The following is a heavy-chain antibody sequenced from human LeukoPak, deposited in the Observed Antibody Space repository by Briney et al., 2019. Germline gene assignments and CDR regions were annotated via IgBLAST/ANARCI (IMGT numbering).Heavy chain of an antibody. Sequence: SETLSLTCTVSGGSISSYSWSWIRQPPGKGLEWIGYIYHSGSTYYNPSLKSRVTISVGRSKNQFSLKLSSVTAADTAVYYCARRSPYYYGMDVWGQGTTVTVSS. D-gene: IGHD1-26*01. J-gene: IGHJ6*02. CDR2: IYHSGST. V-gene: IGHV4-30-2*01. CDR3: ARRSPYYYGMDV. CDR1: GGSISSYS.